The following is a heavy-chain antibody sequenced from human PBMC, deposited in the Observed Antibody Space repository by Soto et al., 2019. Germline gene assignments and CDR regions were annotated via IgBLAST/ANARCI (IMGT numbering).Heavy chain of an antibody. CDR1: GGTFSSYT. D-gene: IGHD3-3*01. J-gene: IGHJ4*02. CDR3: ASQASNFWSSFPV. CDR2: IIPLPGIA. Sequence: QVQLVQSGAEVKKPGSSVKVSCRASGGTFSSYTIRWGRQAPGQGLEWMGRIIPLPGIANYAQKFQGRVTITADKSTSPAYMELSSLRSEDTAVYYCASQASNFWSSFPVWGKGTLVTVSS. V-gene: IGHV1-69*02.